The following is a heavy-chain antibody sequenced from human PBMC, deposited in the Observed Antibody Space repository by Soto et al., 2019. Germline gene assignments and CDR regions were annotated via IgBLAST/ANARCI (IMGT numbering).Heavy chain of an antibody. CDR3: ARPDCTTGVCYRVGLAFDI. J-gene: IGHJ3*02. D-gene: IGHD2-8*01. CDR2: IIPIFGTA. Sequence: QVQLVQSGAEVKKPWSSVKVSCKASGGTFSSYAISWVRQAPGQGLEWMGGIIPIFGTANYAQKFQGRVTITADESTSTAYMELSSLRSEDTAVYYCARPDCTTGVCYRVGLAFDIWGQGTMVTVSS. V-gene: IGHV1-69*01. CDR1: GGTFSSYA.